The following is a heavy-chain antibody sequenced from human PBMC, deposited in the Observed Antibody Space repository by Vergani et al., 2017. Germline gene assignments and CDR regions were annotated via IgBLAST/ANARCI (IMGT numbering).Heavy chain of an antibody. CDR2: ISWNSGAV. V-gene: IGHV3-9*01. J-gene: IGHJ3*01. D-gene: IGHD5-12*01. Sequence: EVDLVESGGGFAQPGGSLRLSCEASGITFWKFGMHWVRQGPGKGLEWVSGISWNSGAVDYADSVRGRFTISRDNAKYFLFLEMNSLRFEDTAVYFCTKGSVYYHDSAGHGYDPYTGFDLWGQGTLVTVSS. CDR3: TKGSVYYHDSAGHGYDPYTGFDL. CDR1: GITFWKFG.